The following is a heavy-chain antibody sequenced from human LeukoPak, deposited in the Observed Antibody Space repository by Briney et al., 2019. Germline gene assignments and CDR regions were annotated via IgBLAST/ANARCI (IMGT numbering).Heavy chain of an antibody. J-gene: IGHJ4*02. CDR2: ISSSSSYI. CDR1: GFTFSSYS. D-gene: IGHD3-16*01. Sequence: GGSPRLSCAASGFTFSSYSMNWVRQAPGKGLEWVSSISSSSSYIYYADSVKGRFTISRDNAKNSLYLQMNSLRAEDTAVYYCASSARGTYFFDYWGQGTLVTVSS. V-gene: IGHV3-21*01. CDR3: ASSARGTYFFDY.